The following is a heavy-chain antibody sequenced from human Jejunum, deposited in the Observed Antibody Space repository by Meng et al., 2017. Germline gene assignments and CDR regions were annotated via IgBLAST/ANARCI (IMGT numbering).Heavy chain of an antibody. CDR1: GDRVTRTGAA. CDR2: TYYRSKWYN. D-gene: IGHD1/OR15-1a*01. V-gene: IGHV6-1*01. Sequence: QVQPHQHDPGLWKPSQTLLLTVAIAGDRVTRTGAAWNWIRQSPSRGLEWLGRTYYRSKWYNDYAVSVKGRIAINPDTSKNQFFLQLNSVTPEDTAVYYCARDYGTSRPFEYWGQGILVTVSS. CDR3: ARDYGTSRPFEY. J-gene: IGHJ4*02.